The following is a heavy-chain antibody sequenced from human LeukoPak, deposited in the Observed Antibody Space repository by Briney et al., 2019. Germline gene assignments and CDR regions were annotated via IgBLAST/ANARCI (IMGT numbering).Heavy chain of an antibody. V-gene: IGHV3-48*02. CDR2: ISSSSITI. D-gene: IGHD3-22*01. J-gene: IGHJ5*01. Sequence: GGSLRLSCAASGFTFSDYSMNWVRQAPGKGLEWVSYISSSSITIYYADSVKGRFTISRDNAKNSLYLQMNSLRDEDTAVYYCARGAYYYDNSGYYQWFDSWGLGTLVTVSS. CDR3: ARGAYYYDNSGYYQWFDS. CDR1: GFTFSDYS.